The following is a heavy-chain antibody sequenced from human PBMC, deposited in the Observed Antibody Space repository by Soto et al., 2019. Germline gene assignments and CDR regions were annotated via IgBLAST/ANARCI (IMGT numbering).Heavy chain of an antibody. V-gene: IGHV4-59*01. CDR2: IYYTGST. J-gene: IGHJ4*02. CDR3: AKYCRTAAEGYRLDY. D-gene: IGHD6-13*01. CDR1: GDSISNFY. Sequence: SETLSLTCTVSGDSISNFYWSWIRQPPGKGLEWIGYIYYTGSTTYNPSLQSRVTMSIDTSKNQFSLNLRSMTAADTAVYYCAKYCRTAAEGYRLDYWGPGTLVTVPS.